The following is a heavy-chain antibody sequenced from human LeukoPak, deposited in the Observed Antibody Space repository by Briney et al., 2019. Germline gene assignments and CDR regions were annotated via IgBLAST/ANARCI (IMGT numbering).Heavy chain of an antibody. CDR3: ARGDSSWAPGDY. D-gene: IGHD6-13*01. CDR1: GYTFTSYY. V-gene: IGHV1-46*01. Sequence: ASVKVSCKASGYTFTSYYMHWVRQAPGQGLEWMGIINPSGGSTSYAQKFRGRVTMTRDMSTNTVYMELSSLRSEDTAVYYCARGDSSWAPGDYWGQGTLVSVSS. CDR2: INPSGGST. J-gene: IGHJ4*02.